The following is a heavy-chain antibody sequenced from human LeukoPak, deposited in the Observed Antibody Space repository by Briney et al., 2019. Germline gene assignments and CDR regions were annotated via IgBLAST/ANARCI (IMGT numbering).Heavy chain of an antibody. CDR3: ARDGPPGSGWYAVPFDY. J-gene: IGHJ4*02. V-gene: IGHV1-46*01. Sequence: GASVKVSCKASGYTFTSYYMHWVRQAPGQGLEWMGIINPSGGSTSYAQKFQGRVTMTRDTSTSTVYMELSSLRSEDTAVYYCARDGPPGSGWYAVPFDYWGQGTLVTVSS. D-gene: IGHD6-13*01. CDR2: INPSGGST. CDR1: GYTFTSYY.